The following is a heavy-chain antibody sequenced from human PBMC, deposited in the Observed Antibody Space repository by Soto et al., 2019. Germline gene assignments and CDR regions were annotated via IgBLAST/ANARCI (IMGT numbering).Heavy chain of an antibody. CDR1: GYTFTSYD. D-gene: IGHD2-2*01. J-gene: IGHJ4*02. Sequence: PGESLKISCKASGYTFTSYDINWVRQATGQGLEWMGWMNPNSGNTGYAQKFQGRVTMTRNTSISTAYMELSSLRSEDTAVYYCAVISSTSCCSDYWGQGTLVTVSS. CDR2: MNPNSGNT. V-gene: IGHV1-8*01. CDR3: AVISSTSCCSDY.